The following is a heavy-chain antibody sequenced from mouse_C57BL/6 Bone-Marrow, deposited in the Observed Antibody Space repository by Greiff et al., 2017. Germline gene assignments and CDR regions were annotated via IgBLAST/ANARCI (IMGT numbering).Heavy chain of an antibody. V-gene: IGHV5-4*01. Sequence: EVQVVESGGGLVKPGGSLKLSCAASGFTFSSYAMSWVRQTPEKRLEWVATISDGGSYTYYPDNVKGRFTISRDNAKNNLYLQMSHLKSEDTAMYYCARDPYYDGSSPGVAYWGEGTLVTVSA. CDR2: ISDGGSYT. J-gene: IGHJ3*01. CDR1: GFTFSSYA. D-gene: IGHD1-1*01. CDR3: ARDPYYDGSSPGVAY.